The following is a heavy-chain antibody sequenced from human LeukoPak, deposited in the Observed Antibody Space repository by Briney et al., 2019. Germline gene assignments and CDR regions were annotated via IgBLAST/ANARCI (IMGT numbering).Heavy chain of an antibody. Sequence: SETLSLTCTVSGGSITSYHYSWIRQPPGKGLEWIGYIYYSWSTNYNPSLKSRVTISVDTSKNQFSLKLSSVTAADTAVYYCARGGSGTYYHYWGQGTLVTVSS. CDR3: ARGGSGTYYHY. V-gene: IGHV4-59*01. D-gene: IGHD1-26*01. J-gene: IGHJ4*02. CDR1: GGSITSYH. CDR2: IYYSWST.